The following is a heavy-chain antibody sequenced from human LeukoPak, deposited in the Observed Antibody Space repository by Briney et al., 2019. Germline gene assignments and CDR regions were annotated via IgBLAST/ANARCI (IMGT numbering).Heavy chain of an antibody. V-gene: IGHV4-39*01. J-gene: IGHJ4*02. CDR2: IYYSGST. Sequence: PSGTLSLTCTVSGGSISSSSYYWGWIRQPPGKGLEWIGSIYYSGSTYYNPSLKSRVTISVDTSKNQFSLKLSSVTAADTAVYYCARLGGWYYLDYWGQGTLVTVSS. D-gene: IGHD6-19*01. CDR3: ARLGGWYYLDY. CDR1: GGSISSSSYY.